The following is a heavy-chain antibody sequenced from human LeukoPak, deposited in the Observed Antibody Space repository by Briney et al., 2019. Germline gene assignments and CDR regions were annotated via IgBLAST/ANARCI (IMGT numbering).Heavy chain of an antibody. D-gene: IGHD4-17*01. Sequence: ASVKVSCKASGYTFTSYYMHWVRQAPGQGLEWMGIINPSGGSTSYAQKFQGRVTMTRDTSTSTVYMELSSLRSEDAAVHYCARVPTLTSDYGDYVLDYWGQGTLVTVSS. V-gene: IGHV1-46*01. CDR2: INPSGGST. CDR3: ARVPTLTSDYGDYVLDY. CDR1: GYTFTSYY. J-gene: IGHJ4*02.